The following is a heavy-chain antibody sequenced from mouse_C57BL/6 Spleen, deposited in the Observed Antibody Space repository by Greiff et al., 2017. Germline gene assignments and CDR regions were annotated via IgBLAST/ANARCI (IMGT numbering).Heavy chain of an antibody. D-gene: IGHD1-1*02. Sequence: EVQVVESGGGLVKPGGSLKLSCAASGFTFSSYAMSWVRQTPEKRLEWVATISDGGSYTYYPDNVKGRFTISRDKAKNNLYLQMSHLKSEDTAMYCCARDSHYDYGAMDYWGQGTSVTVSS. V-gene: IGHV5-4*01. J-gene: IGHJ4*01. CDR1: GFTFSSYA. CDR3: ARDSHYDYGAMDY. CDR2: ISDGGSYT.